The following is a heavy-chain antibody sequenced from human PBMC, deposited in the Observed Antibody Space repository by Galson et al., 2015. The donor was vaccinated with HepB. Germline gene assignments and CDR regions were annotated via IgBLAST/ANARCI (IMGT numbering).Heavy chain of an antibody. CDR3: ARLLAGAWGRGS. Sequence: TLSLPSTFSDGSISSGADHLHWIRQHPGQCLDWIGEFSYSGSTHYNPSLRNRVTISVDASKNQFSLSLRSVTAADTDVYYCARLLAGAWGRGSWGQGTLVTVSS. CDR1: DGSISSGADH. J-gene: IGHJ4*02. CDR2: FSYSGST. D-gene: IGHD3-16*01. V-gene: IGHV4-31*03.